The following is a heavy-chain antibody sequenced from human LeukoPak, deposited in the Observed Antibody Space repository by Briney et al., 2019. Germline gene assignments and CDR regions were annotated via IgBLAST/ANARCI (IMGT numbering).Heavy chain of an antibody. D-gene: IGHD3-10*01. V-gene: IGHV1-8*01. CDR2: MNPNSGNT. CDR1: GYTFTSYD. Sequence: ASVKVSCKASGYTFTSYDINWVRQATGQGLGWMGWMNPNSGNTGYAQKFQGRVTMTRNTSISTAYMELSSLRSEDTAVYYCAIPRGSGSSVPDAFDIWGQGTMVTVSS. CDR3: AIPRGSGSSVPDAFDI. J-gene: IGHJ3*02.